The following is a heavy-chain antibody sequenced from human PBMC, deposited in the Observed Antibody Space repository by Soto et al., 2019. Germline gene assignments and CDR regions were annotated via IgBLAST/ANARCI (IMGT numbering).Heavy chain of an antibody. CDR2: ISGYNGNT. J-gene: IGHJ4*02. D-gene: IGHD3-22*01. V-gene: IGHV1-18*04. CDR3: ARVDYYDSSGYYGY. Sequence: QVQLVQSGAEVKKPGASVKVSCKASGYTFTIYGISWVRQAPGQGLEWMGWISGYNGNTEYAQNLQDRVTLTTDASTSSVYMELRSLRSDDTALYYCARVDYYDSSGYYGYWGQGTLITVSS. CDR1: GYTFTIYG.